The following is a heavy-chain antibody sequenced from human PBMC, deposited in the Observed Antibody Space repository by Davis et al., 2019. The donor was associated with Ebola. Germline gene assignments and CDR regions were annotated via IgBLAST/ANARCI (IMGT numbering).Heavy chain of an antibody. D-gene: IGHD2-15*01. V-gene: IGHV1-18*01. CDR1: GYSFTNYA. J-gene: IGHJ4*02. CDR3: ARGYCSGGSCYSGDY. Sequence: AASVKVSCKASGYSFTNYAIHWVRQAPGQGLEWMGWISAYNGNTNYAQKLQGRVTMTTDTSTSTAYMELRSLRSDDTAVYYCARGYCSGGSCYSGDYWGQGTLVTVSS. CDR2: ISAYNGNT.